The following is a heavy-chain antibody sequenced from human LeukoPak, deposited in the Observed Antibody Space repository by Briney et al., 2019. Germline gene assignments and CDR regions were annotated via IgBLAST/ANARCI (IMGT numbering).Heavy chain of an antibody. V-gene: IGHV4-34*01. Sequence: SETLSLTCAVYGGSFSGYYWSWIRQPPGKGLEWIGEINHSGSTNYNPSLKSRVTISVDTSKNQFSLKLSSATAADTAVYYCARQNYYDFWSGYSIFDYWGQGTLVTVSS. CDR1: GGSFSGYY. D-gene: IGHD3-3*01. CDR2: INHSGST. J-gene: IGHJ4*02. CDR3: ARQNYYDFWSGYSIFDY.